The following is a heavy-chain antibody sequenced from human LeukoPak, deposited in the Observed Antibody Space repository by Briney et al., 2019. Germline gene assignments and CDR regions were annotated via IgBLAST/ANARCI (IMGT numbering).Heavy chain of an antibody. CDR3: ARVLNRAITMVRGVINPAGVAATYYYYYYMDV. CDR2: IIPIFGTA. J-gene: IGHJ6*03. CDR1: GGTFSSYA. Sequence: SVKVSCKASGGTFSSYAISWVRQAPGQGLEWMGGIIPIFGTANYAQKFQGRVTITADESTSTAYMELSSLRSEDTAVYYCARVLNRAITMVRGVINPAGVAATYYYYYYMDVWGKGTTVTVSS. D-gene: IGHD3-10*01. V-gene: IGHV1-69*13.